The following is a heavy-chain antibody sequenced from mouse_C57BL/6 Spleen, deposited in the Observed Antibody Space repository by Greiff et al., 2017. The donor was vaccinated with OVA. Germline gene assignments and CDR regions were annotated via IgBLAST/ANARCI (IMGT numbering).Heavy chain of an antibody. CDR1: GYSITSGYY. D-gene: IGHD1-1*01. J-gene: IGHJ2*01. V-gene: IGHV3-6*01. Sequence: QSGPGLVKPSQSLSLTCSVTGYSITSGYYWNWIRQFPGNKLEWMGYISYDGSNNYNPSLKNRISITRDTSTNQFFLKLNSVTTEDTATYYCARAGSSYEGYFDYWGQGTTLTVSS. CDR2: ISYDGSN. CDR3: ARAGSSYEGYFDY.